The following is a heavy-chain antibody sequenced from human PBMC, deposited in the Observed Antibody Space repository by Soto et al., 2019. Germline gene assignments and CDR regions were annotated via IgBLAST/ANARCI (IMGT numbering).Heavy chain of an antibody. V-gene: IGHV1-69*14. J-gene: IGHJ4*02. CDR1: GATFSSYA. Sequence: QVQLVQSGAEVRQPASSVKVSCKTSGATFSSYAITWVRQAPGQGLEWMGGTVPTVDTSTYAQKFQGRVTITADKFTNTVYMELSSLRSDDTAVYYCVRVVAIPGYPDNWGQGTPVTVSS. D-gene: IGHD5-12*01. CDR2: TVPTVDTS. CDR3: VRVVAIPGYPDN.